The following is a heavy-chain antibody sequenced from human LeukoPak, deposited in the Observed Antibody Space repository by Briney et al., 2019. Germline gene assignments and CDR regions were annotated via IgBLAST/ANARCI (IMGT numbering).Heavy chain of an antibody. D-gene: IGHD3-10*01. V-gene: IGHV4-30-4*08. CDR3: ANYPLASGSGSYFDS. CDR2: IYYSGST. CDR1: GGSISSGSYY. J-gene: IGHJ4*02. Sequence: SETLSLTCTVSGGSISSGSYYWSWIRQPPGKGLEWIGYIYYSGSTYYNPSLKSRLTISVDTSKNQFSLILNSVTAADTAVYYCANYPLASGSGSYFDSWGQGTLVTVSS.